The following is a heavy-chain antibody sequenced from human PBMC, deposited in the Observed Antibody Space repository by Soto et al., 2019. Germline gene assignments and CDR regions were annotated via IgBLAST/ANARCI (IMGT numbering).Heavy chain of an antibody. CDR2: THYSENT. Sequence: PSETLSLTCTVSGGSISSHYWSWIRQPPGKGLEWIGNTHYSENTNYNPSLKSRVTISVDTSKNQFSLKLTSVTAADTALYYCARDYFDSSDYTTNXFDPWAQRALVTVSS. CDR3: ARDYFDSSDYTTNXFDP. V-gene: IGHV4-59*08. D-gene: IGHD3-22*01. CDR1: GGSISSHY. J-gene: IGHJ5*02.